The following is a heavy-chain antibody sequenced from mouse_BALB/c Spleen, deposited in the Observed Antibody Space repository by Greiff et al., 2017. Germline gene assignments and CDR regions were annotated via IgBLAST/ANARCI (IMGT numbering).Heavy chain of an antibody. J-gene: IGHJ1*01. CDR2: ISSGGSYT. CDR1: GFTFSSYT. V-gene: IGHV5-6-4*01. CDR3: TRDRDGSSYWYFDV. Sequence: EVQLVESGGGLVKPGGSLKLSCAASGFTFSSYTMSWVRQTPEKRLEWVATISSGGSYTYYPDSVKGRFTISRDNAKNTLYLQMSSLKSEDTAMYYCTRDRDGSSYWYFDVWGAGTTVTVSS. D-gene: IGHD1-1*01.